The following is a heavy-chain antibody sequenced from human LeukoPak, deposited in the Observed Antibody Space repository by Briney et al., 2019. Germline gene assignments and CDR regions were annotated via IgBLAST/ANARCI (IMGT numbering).Heavy chain of an antibody. D-gene: IGHD3-10*01. Sequence: PSETLSLTCTVSGGSISSGDYYWSWIRQPPGKGLEWIGYIYYSGSTYYNPPLKSRVTISVDTSKNQFSLKLSSVTAADTAVYYCARGGPRPKYYDWGQGTLVTVSS. CDR3: ARGGPRPKYYD. V-gene: IGHV4-30-4*01. CDR2: IYYSGST. CDR1: GGSISSGDYY. J-gene: IGHJ4*02.